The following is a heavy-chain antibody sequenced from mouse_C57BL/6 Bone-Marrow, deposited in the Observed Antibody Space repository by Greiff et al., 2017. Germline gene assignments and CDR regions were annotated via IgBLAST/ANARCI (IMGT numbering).Heavy chain of an antibody. D-gene: IGHD4-1*01. V-gene: IGHV14-4*01. CDR2: IDPENGDT. Sequence: VHVKQSGAELVRPGASVKLSCTASGFNIKDDYMHWVKQRPEQGLEWIGWIDPENGDTEYASKFQGKATITADTSSNTAYLQLSSLTSEDTAVYYCTLTGTWYFDVWGTGTTVTVSS. CDR3: TLTGTWYFDV. J-gene: IGHJ1*03. CDR1: GFNIKDDY.